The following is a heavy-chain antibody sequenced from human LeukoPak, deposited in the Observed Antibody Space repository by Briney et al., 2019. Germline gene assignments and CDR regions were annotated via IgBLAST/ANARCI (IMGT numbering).Heavy chain of an antibody. CDR1: GYTLTTYC. D-gene: IGHD2-21*02. Sequence: GESLKISCKASGYTLTTYCIVWVRQMSGAGLEWMGIVCPGDSDTKYSPSFRGQVTMSADKSISTAYLQWSSLRASDTAIYYCARRAYCGGDCTKAYYSYYSMDVWGQGTTVTVSS. CDR2: VCPGDSDT. V-gene: IGHV5-51*01. J-gene: IGHJ6*02. CDR3: ARRAYCGGDCTKAYYSYYSMDV.